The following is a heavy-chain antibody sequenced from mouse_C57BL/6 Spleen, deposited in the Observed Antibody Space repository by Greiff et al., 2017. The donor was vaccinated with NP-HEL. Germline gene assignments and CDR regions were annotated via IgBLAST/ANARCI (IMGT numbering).Heavy chain of an antibody. CDR3: AISNYEAMDY. CDR1: GYAFSSYW. J-gene: IGHJ4*01. D-gene: IGHD2-5*01. V-gene: IGHV1-80*01. Sequence: VMLVESGAELVKPGASVKISCKASGYAFSSYWMNWVKQRPGKGLEWIGQIYPGDGDTNYNGKFKGKATLTADKSSSTAYMQLSSLTSEDSAVYFCAISNYEAMDYWGQGTSVTVSS. CDR2: IYPGDGDT.